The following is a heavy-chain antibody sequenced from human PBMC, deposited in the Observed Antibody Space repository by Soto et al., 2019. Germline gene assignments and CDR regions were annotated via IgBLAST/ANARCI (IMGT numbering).Heavy chain of an antibody. Sequence: QVQLVQSGAEVKKPGSSVKVSCKASGGTFSSYAISWVRQAPGQGLEWLGGIIPILGTANDAQKFQGRVTIPADESTSTSYMELSSLRSEDTAVYYCAREGGSVNYRYYAMDVWGPGTTVTVSS. CDR3: AREGGSVNYRYYAMDV. D-gene: IGHD3-10*01. CDR1: GGTFSSYA. CDR2: IIPILGTA. J-gene: IGHJ6*02. V-gene: IGHV1-69*12.